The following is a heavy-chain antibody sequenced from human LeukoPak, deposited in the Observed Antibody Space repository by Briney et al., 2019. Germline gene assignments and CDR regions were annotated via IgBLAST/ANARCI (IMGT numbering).Heavy chain of an antibody. J-gene: IGHJ5*02. CDR3: GGGGRDYGDPRFDP. D-gene: IGHD4-17*01. Sequence: GASVTVSCKASGYTFNSYYMHWVRQAPGQGLEWMGPINPSGGRTNYAQKFQGRVTMTRDTSTRTIYIELYSLRSDDTAGYYCGGGGRDYGDPRFDPWGQGTLVTVSS. CDR1: GYTFNSYY. V-gene: IGHV1-46*02. CDR2: INPSGGRT.